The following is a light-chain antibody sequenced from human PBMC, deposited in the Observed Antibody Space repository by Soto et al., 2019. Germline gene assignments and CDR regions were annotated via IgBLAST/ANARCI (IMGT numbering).Light chain of an antibody. CDR1: QGIGTY. J-gene: IGKJ1*01. CDR3: QQYNSYRA. V-gene: IGKV1-9*01. CDR2: ASS. Sequence: IQLTQSPSSLSASVGDRVTVTCRASQGIGTYLVWYQQKSGKAPTVLIYASSTLQTGVPSRFSGSGSGTEFTLTISSLQPDDFATYYCQQYNSYRAFGQGTKVDIK.